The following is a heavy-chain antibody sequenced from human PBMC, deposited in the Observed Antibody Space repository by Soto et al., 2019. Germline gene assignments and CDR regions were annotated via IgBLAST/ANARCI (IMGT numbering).Heavy chain of an antibody. V-gene: IGHV3-33*01. CDR1: GFTFSSYG. Sequence: GGALRLSCAASGFTFSSYGMHWVRQAPGKGLEWVAVIWYDGSNKYYADSVKGRFTISRDNSKNTLYLQMNSLRAEDTAVYYCARDTYKRAEYFQHWGQGTLVTVSS. CDR3: ARDTYKRAEYFQH. D-gene: IGHD1-20*01. CDR2: IWYDGSNK. J-gene: IGHJ1*01.